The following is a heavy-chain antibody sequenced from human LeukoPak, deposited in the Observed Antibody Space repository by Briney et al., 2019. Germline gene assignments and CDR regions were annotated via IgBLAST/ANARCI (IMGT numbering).Heavy chain of an antibody. CDR3: ARDFSGSYEAWFDP. CDR2: ISYDGSNK. J-gene: IGHJ5*02. Sequence: GGSLRLSCAASGFTFSSYAVHWVRQAPGKGLEWVAVISYDGSNKYYADSVKGRFTIPRDNSKNTLYLQMNSLRAEDTAVYYCARDFSGSYEAWFDPWGQGTLVTVSS. V-gene: IGHV3-30-3*01. D-gene: IGHD3-10*01. CDR1: GFTFSSYA.